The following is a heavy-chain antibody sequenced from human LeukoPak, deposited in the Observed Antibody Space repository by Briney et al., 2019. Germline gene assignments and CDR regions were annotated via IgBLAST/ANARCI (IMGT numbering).Heavy chain of an antibody. CDR2: IYASRST. Sequence: SETLSLTRTVSGGSIRSYYWRWMRQPPAKGLEWIGCIYASRSTNYNPPLKSPVTMSIDTSKNQFALKLSSVTAADTAVYYCARRKGSSTYVWFDPGAREPWSPSPQ. CDR3: ARRKGSSTYVWFDP. J-gene: IGHJ5*02. CDR1: GGSIRSYY. V-gene: IGHV4-4*09. D-gene: IGHD6-6*01.